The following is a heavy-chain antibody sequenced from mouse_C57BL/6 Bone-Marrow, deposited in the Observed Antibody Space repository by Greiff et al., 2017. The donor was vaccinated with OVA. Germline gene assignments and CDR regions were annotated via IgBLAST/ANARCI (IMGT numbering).Heavy chain of an antibody. CDR2: IYPSDGST. V-gene: IGHV1-78*01. CDR3: ARGYYYGSSYDY. Sequence: QVQLQQSDAELVKPGASVKISCKVSGYTFTDHTIHWMKQRPEQGLEWIGYIYPSDGSTKYNETFKGKATLSADKASSTAYMQLNILTSEYSAVYFCARGYYYGSSYDYWGQGTTRTVSS. D-gene: IGHD1-1*01. CDR1: GYTFTDHT. J-gene: IGHJ2*01.